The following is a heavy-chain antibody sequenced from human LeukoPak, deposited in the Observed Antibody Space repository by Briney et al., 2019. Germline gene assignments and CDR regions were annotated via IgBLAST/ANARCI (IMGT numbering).Heavy chain of an antibody. J-gene: IGHJ4*02. Sequence: TGGSLRLSCAASGFTFSSYAMSWVRQAPGKGLEWVSSISGNGGSTYYADSEKGRFTISRDNSKNTLCLQMNSLRAEETAVYYCAKGVGYYDSGGFDYWGQGTLVTVSS. CDR3: AKGVGYYDSGGFDY. CDR2: ISGNGGST. V-gene: IGHV3-23*01. D-gene: IGHD3-22*01. CDR1: GFTFSSYA.